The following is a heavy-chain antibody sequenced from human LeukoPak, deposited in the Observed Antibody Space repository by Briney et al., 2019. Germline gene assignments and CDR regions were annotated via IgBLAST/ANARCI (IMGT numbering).Heavy chain of an antibody. J-gene: IGHJ4*02. CDR2: ISWNSGSI. V-gene: IGHV3-9*03. CDR1: GFTFDDYA. D-gene: IGHD3-22*01. Sequence: PGRSLRLSCAASGFTFDDYAMHWVRQAPGKGLEWVSGISWNSGSIGYADSVKGRFTISRDNAKNSLYLQMNSPRAEDMALYYCAKDGDSSGYYGYYFDYWGQGTLVTVSS. CDR3: AKDGDSSGYYGYYFDY.